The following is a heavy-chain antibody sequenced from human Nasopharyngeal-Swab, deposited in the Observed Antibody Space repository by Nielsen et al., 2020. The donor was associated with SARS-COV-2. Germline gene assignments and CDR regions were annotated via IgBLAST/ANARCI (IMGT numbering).Heavy chain of an antibody. J-gene: IGHJ6*03. D-gene: IGHD5-18*01. V-gene: IGHV3-30-3*01. CDR2: ISYDGSNK. Sequence: WIRQPPGKGLEWVAVISYDGSNKYYADSVKGRFTISRDNSKNTLYLQMNCLRAEDTAVYYCARAEGYSYGPLIYYYYMDVWGKGTTVTVSS. CDR3: ARAEGYSYGPLIYYYYMDV.